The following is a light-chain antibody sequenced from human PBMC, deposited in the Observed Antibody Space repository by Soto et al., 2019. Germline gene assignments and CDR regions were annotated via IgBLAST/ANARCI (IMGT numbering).Light chain of an antibody. CDR1: TSDVGGYNY. V-gene: IGLV2-8*01. CDR2: EVN. CDR3: SSYAGSKNFIL. Sequence: QSALTQPPSASGSPGQSVTISCTGTTSDVGGYNYVSWYQLHPGKVPKLIISEVNKRPSRVPDRFSGSKSGSTASLTVSGLQAEDEADYFCSSYAGSKNFILFGGGTKLTVL. J-gene: IGLJ2*01.